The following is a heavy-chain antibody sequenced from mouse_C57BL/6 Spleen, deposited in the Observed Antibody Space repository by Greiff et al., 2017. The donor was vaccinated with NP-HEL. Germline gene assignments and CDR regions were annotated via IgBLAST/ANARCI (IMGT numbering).Heavy chain of an antibody. CDR1: GYTFTSYW. CDR2: IDPSDSYT. D-gene: IGHD2-4*01. V-gene: IGHV1-69*01. Sequence: QVQLQQPGAELVMPGASVKLSCKASGYTFTSYWMHWVKQRPGQGLEWIGEIDPSDSYTNYNQKFKGKSTLTVDKSSSPAYMQLSSLTAEDPAVYYCARSGDYDRRREDYWGQGTSVTVSS. J-gene: IGHJ4*01. CDR3: ARSGDYDRRREDY.